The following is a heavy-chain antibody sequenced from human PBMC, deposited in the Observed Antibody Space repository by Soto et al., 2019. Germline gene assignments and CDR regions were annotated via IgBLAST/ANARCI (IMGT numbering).Heavy chain of an antibody. Sequence: QVQLVQSGAEVKKPGASVKVSCKASGYTFTSYGISWVRQAPGQGLEWMGWISAYNGNTNYVQKLQDRVTITTDTSTSTAYMELRSLSSDDTAVYYCARGQHIAATTPLPYWGQGTLVTVSS. CDR1: GYTFTSYG. D-gene: IGHD6-13*01. CDR3: ARGQHIAATTPLPY. V-gene: IGHV1-18*01. J-gene: IGHJ4*02. CDR2: ISAYNGNT.